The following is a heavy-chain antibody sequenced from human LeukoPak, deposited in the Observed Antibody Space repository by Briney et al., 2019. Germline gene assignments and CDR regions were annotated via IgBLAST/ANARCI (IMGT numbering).Heavy chain of an antibody. Sequence: VASVKVSCKASGGTFSSYAISWVRQAPGQGLEWMGGIIPIFGTANYAQKFQGRVTITTDESTSTAYMELSSLRSEDTAVYYCARQRGGSNPYYYMDGWGKGTTVTVSS. CDR1: GGTFSSYA. D-gene: IGHD3-16*01. J-gene: IGHJ6*03. V-gene: IGHV1-69*05. CDR2: IIPIFGTA. CDR3: ARQRGGSNPYYYMDG.